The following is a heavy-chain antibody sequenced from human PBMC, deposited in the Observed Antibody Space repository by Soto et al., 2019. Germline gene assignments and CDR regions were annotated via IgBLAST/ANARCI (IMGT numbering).Heavy chain of an antibody. CDR1: GDSVSSNSAA. V-gene: IGHV6-1*01. CDR2: TYYRSKWYN. D-gene: IGHD2-15*01. CDR3: ARERYCSGGSCYGDNYYYYGMDV. Sequence: PSETLSLTCAISGDSVSSNSAAWNWIRQSPSRGLEWLGRTYYRSKWYNDYAVSVKSRITINPDTSKNQFSLQLNSVTPEDTAVYCCARERYCSGGSCYGDNYYYYGMDVWGQGTTVTVSS. J-gene: IGHJ6*02.